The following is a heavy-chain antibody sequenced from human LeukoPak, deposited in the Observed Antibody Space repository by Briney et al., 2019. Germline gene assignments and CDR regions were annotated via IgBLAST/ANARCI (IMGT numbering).Heavy chain of an antibody. CDR3: ARVRYSGGDFYPSMDV. Sequence: GRSLRLSCAASGFTFSSYWMHWGRQAPGQGLGWVSRINSYGSSRTYAASPKGRFTISRDKARHRLYLQMNCLRAEAPAVSCCARVRYSGGDFYPSMDVWGQGTPVTVSS. D-gene: IGHD2-21*02. CDR2: INSYGSSR. V-gene: IGHV3-74*01. J-gene: IGHJ6*02. CDR1: GFTFSSYW.